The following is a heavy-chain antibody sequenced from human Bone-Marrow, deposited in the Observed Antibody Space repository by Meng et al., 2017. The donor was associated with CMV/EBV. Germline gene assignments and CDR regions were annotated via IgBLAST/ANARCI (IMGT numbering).Heavy chain of an antibody. Sequence: GGSLRLSCAASGFTFSDHYMDWVRQAPGKGLEWVGRIRNKANSYTTEYAASVKGRFSISRDDSKNSLYLQMNSLKTDDTAVYYCARGEISPQAWAIWEYWGQGTLVTVSS. D-gene: IGHD1-26*01. J-gene: IGHJ4*02. CDR2: IRNKANSYTT. CDR1: GFTFSDHY. V-gene: IGHV3-72*01. CDR3: ARGEISPQAWAIWEY.